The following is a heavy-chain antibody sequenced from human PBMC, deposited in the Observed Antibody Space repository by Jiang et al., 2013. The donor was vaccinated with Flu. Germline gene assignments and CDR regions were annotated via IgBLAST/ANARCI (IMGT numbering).Heavy chain of an antibody. D-gene: IGHD3-22*01. J-gene: IGHJ4*02. CDR3: AREIRSDSTGYYLFPPYFDY. V-gene: IGHV4-38-2*02. CDR2: IYHSGST. CDR1: VTPSAVVTT. Sequence: GSGLVKPLRRPCPSPAVSLVTPSAVVTTGAGSGSPQGRGWSGLGTIYHSGSTYYNPSLKSRVTISVDTSKNQFSLRLTSVTAADTAVYYCAREIRSDSTGYYLFPPYFDYWGQGTLVTV.